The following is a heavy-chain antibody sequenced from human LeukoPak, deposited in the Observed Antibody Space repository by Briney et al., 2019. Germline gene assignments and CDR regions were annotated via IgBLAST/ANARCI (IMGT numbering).Heavy chain of an antibody. Sequence: GGSLRLSCAASGFTFSNCALHWVRQAAGKGLEWVAFISYDGSKKYYADSVKGRFTISRDNSKNTLYLQVNSLRAEDTALYYCAKDLSISGLGDSSDYWGQGTLVTVSS. J-gene: IGHJ4*02. CDR3: AKDLSISGLGDSSDY. V-gene: IGHV3-30-3*01. D-gene: IGHD3-16*02. CDR1: GFTFSNCA. CDR2: ISYDGSKK.